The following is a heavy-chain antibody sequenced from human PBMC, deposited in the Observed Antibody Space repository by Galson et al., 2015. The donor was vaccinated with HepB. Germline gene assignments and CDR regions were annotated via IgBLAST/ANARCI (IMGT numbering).Heavy chain of an antibody. CDR2: ISYDGNNK. CDR3: ARSTSGGQWLVPNFDY. J-gene: IGHJ4*02. Sequence: SLRLSCAASGFTFSSYAMHWVRQAPGKGLEWVAVISYDGNNKYYADSAKGRFTISRDNSKNTLYLQMNSLRAEDTAVYYCARSTSGGQWLVPNFDYWGQGTLVTVSS. V-gene: IGHV3-30*04. CDR1: GFTFSSYA. D-gene: IGHD6-19*01.